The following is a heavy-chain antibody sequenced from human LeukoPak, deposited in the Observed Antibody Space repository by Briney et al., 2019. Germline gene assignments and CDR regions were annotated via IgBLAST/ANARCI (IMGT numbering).Heavy chain of an antibody. J-gene: IGHJ1*01. CDR2: IYSGGST. D-gene: IGHD3-22*01. CDR3: ARVHPYYYDSSGYYYASEYFQH. V-gene: IGHV3-66*01. CDR1: GFTVSSNY. Sequence: PGGSLRLSCAASGFTVSSNYMSWVRQAPGKGLEWVSVIYSGGSTYYADSVKGRFTISRDNSKNTLYLQMNSLRAEDTAVYYCARVHPYYYDSSGYYYASEYFQHWGQGTLVTVSS.